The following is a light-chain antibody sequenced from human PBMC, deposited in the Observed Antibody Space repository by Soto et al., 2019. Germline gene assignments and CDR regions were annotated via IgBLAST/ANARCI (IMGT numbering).Light chain of an antibody. Sequence: DIQMTQSPSSLSASVGDRVTITCRASRGITTYLAWYQQKPGKVPKLLIYGASTLHSGVPSRFSGSGSGTHSILTISGLQPEDVATYYCQYSNRAPLTFGGGTRVEI. V-gene: IGKV1-27*01. CDR1: RGITTY. CDR2: GAS. J-gene: IGKJ4*01. CDR3: QYSNRAPLT.